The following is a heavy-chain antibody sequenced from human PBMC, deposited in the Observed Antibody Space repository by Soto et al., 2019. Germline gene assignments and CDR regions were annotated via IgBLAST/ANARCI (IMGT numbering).Heavy chain of an antibody. CDR3: AGVGDYGFDY. D-gene: IGHD4-17*01. CDR2: INHSGST. CDR1: GGSISSYY. V-gene: IGHV4-59*12. J-gene: IGHJ4*02. Sequence: SETLSLTCTVSGGSISSYYWSWIRQPPGKGLEWIGEINHSGSTNYNPSLKSRVTISVDTSKNQFSLKLSSVTAADTAVYYCAGVGDYGFDYWGQGTLVTVSS.